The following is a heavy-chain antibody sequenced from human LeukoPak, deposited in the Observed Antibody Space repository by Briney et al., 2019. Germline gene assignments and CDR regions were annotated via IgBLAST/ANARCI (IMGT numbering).Heavy chain of an antibody. CDR2: IIPIFGTA. D-gene: IGHD6-13*01. Sequence: SVKVSCKASGGTFSSYAISWVRQAPGQGLEWMGGIIPIFGTANYAQKFQGRVTMTRNTSISTAYMELSSLRSEDTAVYYCARGPVVSSWYSFDYWGQGTLVTVSS. CDR3: ARGPVVSSWYSFDY. CDR1: GGTFSSYA. V-gene: IGHV1-69*05. J-gene: IGHJ4*02.